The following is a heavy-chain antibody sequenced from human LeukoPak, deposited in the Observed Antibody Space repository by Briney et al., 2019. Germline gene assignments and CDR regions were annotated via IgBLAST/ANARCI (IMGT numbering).Heavy chain of an antibody. CDR2: INPTSGGT. D-gene: IGHD6-19*01. Sequence: SVRVSCKASGYTFTGYYIHWVRQAPGQGLEWMGWINPTSGGTKYAQKFQGRVTMTRDTSISTAYMELSRLRADDTAVFYCARGGSAWDNPFDYWGQGTLVTVSS. V-gene: IGHV1-2*02. CDR3: ARGGSAWDNPFDY. J-gene: IGHJ4*02. CDR1: GYTFTGYY.